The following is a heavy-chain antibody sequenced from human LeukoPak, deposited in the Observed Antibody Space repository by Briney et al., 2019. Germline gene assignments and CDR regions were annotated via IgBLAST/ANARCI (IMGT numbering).Heavy chain of an antibody. CDR2: ISAYNGNT. J-gene: IGHJ6*02. CDR3: ARGGAQPLYYYYGMDV. CDR1: GYTFTSYG. Sequence: ASVKVSCKASGYTFTSYGISLVRQAPGQGLEWMGWISAYNGNTNYAQKLQGRVTTTTDTSTSTAYMELRSLRSDDTAVYYCARGGAQPLYYYYGMDVWGQGTTVTVSS. D-gene: IGHD1-26*01. V-gene: IGHV1-18*01.